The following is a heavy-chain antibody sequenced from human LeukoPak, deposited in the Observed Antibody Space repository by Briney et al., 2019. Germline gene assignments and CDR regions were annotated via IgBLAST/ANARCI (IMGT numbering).Heavy chain of an antibody. V-gene: IGHV4-31*03. CDR1: GDSITSGGYY. J-gene: IGHJ4*02. CDR2: IYKTGST. Sequence: ASETLPLTCTVSGDSITSGGYYWSWIRQRPGKGLEWIGYIYKTGSTYYNPSLKSRVTMSVDTSRNQFSLKVNSVTAADTAVYYCARDVLRWGQGTLVTVSS. CDR3: ARDVLR.